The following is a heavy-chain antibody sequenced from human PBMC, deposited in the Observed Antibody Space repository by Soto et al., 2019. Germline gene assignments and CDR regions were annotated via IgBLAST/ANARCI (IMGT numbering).Heavy chain of an antibody. D-gene: IGHD5-12*01. CDR3: ARDEKMATSPRPHAFDI. V-gene: IGHV3-48*02. Sequence: PGGSLRLACAASGFTFSSYSMNWVRQAPGKGLEWVSYISSSSSTIYYADSVKGRFTISRDNAKNSLYLQMNSLRDEDTAVYYYARDEKMATSPRPHAFDIWGQGTMVTVSS. CDR1: GFTFSSYS. J-gene: IGHJ3*02. CDR2: ISSSSSTI.